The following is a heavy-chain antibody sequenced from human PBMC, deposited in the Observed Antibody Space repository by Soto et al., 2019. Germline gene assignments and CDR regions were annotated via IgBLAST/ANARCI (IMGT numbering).Heavy chain of an antibody. CDR3: VGGPNNYHYDF. J-gene: IGHJ4*02. CDR1: DKSISSGGYY. D-gene: IGHD1-26*01. V-gene: IGHV4-31*03. Sequence: QVQLQESGPGLVKPSETLSLTCTVSDKSISSGGYYWTWIRQCPGKGLEWIGYISYTGSTYYNASLKSRLTMSVDTSKNQFSLMLTSVTAADTAVYYCVGGPNNYHYDFWGQGTLVTVSS. CDR2: ISYTGST.